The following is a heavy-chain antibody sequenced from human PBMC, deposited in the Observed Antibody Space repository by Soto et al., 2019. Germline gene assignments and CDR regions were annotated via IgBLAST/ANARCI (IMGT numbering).Heavy chain of an antibody. CDR1: GGTFSSYA. CDR3: AREYQQFFWPLSDYHYRMYF. CDR2: IIPIFGTA. J-gene: IGHJ6*02. D-gene: IGHD3-3*01. Sequence: GASVKVSCKASGGTFSSYAISWVRQAPGQGLEWMGGIIPIFGTANYAQKFQGRVTITADESTSTAYMELSSLRSEDTAVYYCAREYQQFFWPLSDYHYRMYFWGQGSTVPGSS. V-gene: IGHV1-69*13.